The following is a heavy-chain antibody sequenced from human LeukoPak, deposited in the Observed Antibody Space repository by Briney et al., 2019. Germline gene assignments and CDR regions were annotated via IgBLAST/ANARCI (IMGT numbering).Heavy chain of an antibody. V-gene: IGHV4-61*02. CDR3: ARGNGYFDY. CDR1: GGSISSGSYY. CDR2: IYTSGST. Sequence: PSETLSLTCTVSGGSISSGSYYWSWIRQPAGKGLEWTGRIYTSGSTNYNPSLKSRVTISVDTSKNQFSLKLSSVTAADTAVYYCARGNGYFDYWGQGTLVTVSS. J-gene: IGHJ4*02. D-gene: IGHD1-1*01.